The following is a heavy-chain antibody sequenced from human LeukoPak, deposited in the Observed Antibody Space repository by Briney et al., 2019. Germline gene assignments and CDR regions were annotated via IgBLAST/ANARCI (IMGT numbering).Heavy chain of an antibody. V-gene: IGHV3-20*04. CDR2: INWNGGST. CDR1: GLTFDDYG. Sequence: GGSLRLSCAASGLTFDDYGMSWVRQAPGKGLEWVSGINWNGGSTGYADPVKGRFTISRDNAKNSLYLQMNSLRAEDTALYYCAAEKRGVYKTFDYWGQGTLVTVSS. D-gene: IGHD2-8*01. CDR3: AAEKRGVYKTFDY. J-gene: IGHJ4*02.